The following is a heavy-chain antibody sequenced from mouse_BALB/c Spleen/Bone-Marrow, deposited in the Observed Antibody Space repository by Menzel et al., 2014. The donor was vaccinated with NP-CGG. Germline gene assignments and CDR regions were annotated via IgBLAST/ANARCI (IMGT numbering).Heavy chain of an antibody. CDR1: GFTFXNFG. Sequence: EVKLMESGGGLVQPGGSRKLSCAASGFTFXNFGMHWFRQSPEKGLEWVAFVSTDSTIIYYADTVKGRFTISRDNPENTLFLQMTSLRSEDTAIYYCARSHFYGNYFDYWGQGTTLTVSS. J-gene: IGHJ2*01. CDR3: ARSHFYGNYFDY. D-gene: IGHD2-1*01. CDR2: VSTDSTII. V-gene: IGHV5-17*02.